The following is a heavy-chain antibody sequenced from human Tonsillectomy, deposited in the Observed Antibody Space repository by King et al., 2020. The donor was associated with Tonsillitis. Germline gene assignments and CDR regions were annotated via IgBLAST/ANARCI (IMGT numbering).Heavy chain of an antibody. CDR2: INPNSDGT. J-gene: IGHJ5*02. V-gene: IGHV1-2*02. Sequence: VQLVESGAEVKKPGASVKVSCTASGYTFTGYYMHWVRQAPGQGLEWMGWINPNSDGTNYAQKFQGRVTMTRDTSISTAYMELSRLTSDDAAVYSCAREGGVAAASSEAWFDPWGQGTLVTVSS. CDR1: GYTFTGYY. D-gene: IGHD6-13*01. CDR3: AREGGVAAASSEAWFDP.